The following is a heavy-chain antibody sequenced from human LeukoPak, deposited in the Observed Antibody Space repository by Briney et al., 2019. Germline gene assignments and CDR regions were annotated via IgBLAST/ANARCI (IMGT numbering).Heavy chain of an antibody. Sequence: GASVKVSCKASGYTFTNYYMNWVRQAPGQGLEWMGWISGYNNKIKYAQKVQGRVTMTTDTSTSTAYLELRSLRFDDTAVYYCARGGEYSSPDYWGQGTLVTVSS. CDR2: ISGYNNKI. CDR3: ARGGEYSSPDY. D-gene: IGHD6-13*01. CDR1: GYTFTNYY. J-gene: IGHJ4*02. V-gene: IGHV1-18*04.